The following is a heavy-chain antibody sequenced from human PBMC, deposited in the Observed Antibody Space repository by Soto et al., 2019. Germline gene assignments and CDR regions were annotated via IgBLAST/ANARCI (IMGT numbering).Heavy chain of an antibody. V-gene: IGHV3-74*01. Sequence: EVQLVESGGGLVQPGGSLRLSCAASGFTFSTYWMHWVRQAPGKGLVWVSRINEDGSTINYADSVKGRFTISRDNAKNRLYGEGKSGRGEDTAVYYCTRDMGGGGGYWGQGTLVTVSS. CDR3: TRDMGGGGGY. CDR1: GFTFSTYW. CDR2: INEDGSTI. J-gene: IGHJ4*02. D-gene: IGHD3-16*01.